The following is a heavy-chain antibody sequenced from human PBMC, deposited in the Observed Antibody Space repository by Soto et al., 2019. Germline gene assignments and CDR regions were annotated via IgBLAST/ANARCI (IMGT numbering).Heavy chain of an antibody. V-gene: IGHV3-74*01. Sequence: PGGSLRVSCGASGCTLSSDWMLGVRQVPGTGLVSVSRINSDGSSTSYADSLKGRFTISRDNAKNTLYLQMNSLRAEDTAVYYCVRDHGYVYNRFGPPGRGSLVTVSS. CDR3: VRDHGYVYNRFGP. CDR1: GCTLSSDW. J-gene: IGHJ5*02. CDR2: INSDGSST. D-gene: IGHD5-12*01.